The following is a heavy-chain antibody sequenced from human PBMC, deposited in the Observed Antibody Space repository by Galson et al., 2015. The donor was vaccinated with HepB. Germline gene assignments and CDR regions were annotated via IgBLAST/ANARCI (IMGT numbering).Heavy chain of an antibody. Sequence: SLRLSCAASAFTFGDYAMHWVRQAPGKGLEWVSGISWNSGTIDYADSVKGRFTISRDNAKNSLYLQMNSLRVEDTALYYCAKGTAARPGPEDAFENWGQGTMVPVSS. CDR3: AKGTAARPGPEDAFEN. D-gene: IGHD6-6*01. CDR1: AFTFGDYA. V-gene: IGHV3-9*01. CDR2: ISWNSGTI. J-gene: IGHJ3*02.